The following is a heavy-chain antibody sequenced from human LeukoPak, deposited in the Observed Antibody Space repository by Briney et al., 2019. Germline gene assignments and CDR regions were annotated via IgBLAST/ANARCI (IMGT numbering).Heavy chain of an antibody. CDR2: ISPYNGNT. V-gene: IGHV1-18*01. D-gene: IGHD3-10*01. CDR3: ARDVAPGTASRDDAFDI. CDR1: GYTFTSYG. J-gene: IGHJ3*02. Sequence: ASVKVSCKASGYTFTSYGINWVRQAPGQGLEWMGWISPYNGNTTYAQNLQGRVTMTTDTSTRTAYLEVRGLRSDDTAVYYCARDVAPGTASRDDAFDIWGQGTMVTVSS.